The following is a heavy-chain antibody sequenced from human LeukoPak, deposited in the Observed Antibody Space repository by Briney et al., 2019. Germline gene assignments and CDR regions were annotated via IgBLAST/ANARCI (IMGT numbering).Heavy chain of an antibody. CDR1: GFTFSSYA. CDR3: AKDRGPYYDFWSGYYT. D-gene: IGHD3-3*01. CDR2: ISGSGGST. V-gene: IGHV3-23*01. Sequence: GGSLRLSCAASGFTFSSYAMSWVRQAPGKGLEWVSAISGSGGSTYYADSVKGRFTISRDNSKNTLYLQMNSLRAEDTAVYYCAKDRGPYYDFWSGYYTWGQGTLVTVSS. J-gene: IGHJ4*02.